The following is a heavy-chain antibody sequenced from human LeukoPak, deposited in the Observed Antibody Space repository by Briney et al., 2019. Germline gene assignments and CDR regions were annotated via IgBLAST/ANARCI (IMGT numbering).Heavy chain of an antibody. J-gene: IGHJ6*03. CDR1: GGSISSGGYC. CDR3: AREGTLEKVYYYYMDV. CDR2: IYYSGST. D-gene: IGHD1-1*01. Sequence: SQTLSLTCTVSGGSISSGGYCWSWIRQHPGKGLEWIGYIYYSGSTYYNPSLKSRVTISVDTSKNQFSLKLSSVTAADTAVYYCAREGTLEKVYYYYMDVWGKGTTVTVSS. V-gene: IGHV4-31*03.